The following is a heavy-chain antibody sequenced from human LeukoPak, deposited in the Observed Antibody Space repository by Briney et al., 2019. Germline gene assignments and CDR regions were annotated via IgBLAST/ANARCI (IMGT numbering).Heavy chain of an antibody. CDR2: IYYSGST. J-gene: IGHJ4*02. Sequence: SETLSLTCTVSGGSISSYYWSWIRQPPGKGLEWIGYIYYSGSTNYNPSLKSRVTISVDTSKNQFSLRLSSVTAADTAVYYCARRPPDMVGFDYWGQGTLVTVSS. CDR3: ARRPPDMVGFDY. CDR1: GGSISSYY. D-gene: IGHD5-18*01. V-gene: IGHV4-59*01.